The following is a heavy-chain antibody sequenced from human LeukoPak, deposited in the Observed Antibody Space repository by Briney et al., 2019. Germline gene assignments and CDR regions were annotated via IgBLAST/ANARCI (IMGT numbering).Heavy chain of an antibody. CDR3: ARLFSWYYVYYYYDYMDV. V-gene: IGHV1-8*01. CDR2: MNPNSGNT. J-gene: IGHJ6*03. Sequence: ASVKVSCKASGYTFTSYDINWVRQATGPGLDWMGWMNPNSGNTGYAQKFQGRVTMTRNTSIRTAYMELSSLRSDDTAVYYCARLFSWYYVYYYYDYMDVWGKGTTVTVSS. D-gene: IGHD6-13*01. CDR1: GYTFTSYD.